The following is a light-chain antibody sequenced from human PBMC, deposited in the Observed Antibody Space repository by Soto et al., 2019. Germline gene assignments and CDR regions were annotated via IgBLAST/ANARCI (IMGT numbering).Light chain of an antibody. J-gene: IGKJ3*01. CDR1: QDVRSNY. Sequence: EIVLTQSPGTLSLSPGEGATLSCRASQDVRSNYLAWYQQKPGQAPRLLIYGATSRPSNIPDRFSGSGSGTDFTLTISELEHEDFAVYFCQQYGSSPFTFGPGNTGDIK. CDR3: QQYGSSPFT. CDR2: GAT. V-gene: IGKV3-20*01.